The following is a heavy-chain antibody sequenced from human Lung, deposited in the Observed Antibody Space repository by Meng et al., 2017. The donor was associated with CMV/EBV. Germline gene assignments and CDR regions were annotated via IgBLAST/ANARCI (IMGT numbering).Heavy chain of an antibody. D-gene: IGHD4-11*01. V-gene: IGHV4-34*01. CDR1: GGSFSGYY. CDR3: ARLVTNPYYYYGMDV. Sequence: LXXAVYGGSFSGYYWSWIRQPPGKGLEWIGEINHSGSTNYNPSLKSRVTISVDTSKNQFSLKLSSVTAADTAVYYCARLVTNPYYYYGMDVWGQGXTVTVSS. J-gene: IGHJ6*02. CDR2: INHSGST.